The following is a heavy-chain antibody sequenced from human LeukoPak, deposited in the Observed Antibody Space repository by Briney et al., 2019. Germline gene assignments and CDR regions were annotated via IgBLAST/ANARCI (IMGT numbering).Heavy chain of an antibody. Sequence: SETLSLTCTVSGGSISSYYWSWLRQPPGKGLEWIGYIYYSGSTNYNPSLKSRVTISVDTSKNQFSLKLSSVTAADTAVYYCATDYSNYAYWYFDLWGRGTLVTVSS. D-gene: IGHD4-11*01. J-gene: IGHJ2*01. CDR2: IYYSGST. CDR1: GGSISSYY. V-gene: IGHV4-59*01. CDR3: ATDYSNYAYWYFDL.